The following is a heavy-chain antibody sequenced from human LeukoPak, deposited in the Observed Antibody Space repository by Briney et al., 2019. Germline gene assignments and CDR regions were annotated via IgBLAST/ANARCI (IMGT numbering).Heavy chain of an antibody. CDR2: INYSGSI. J-gene: IGHJ5*02. Sequence: SETLSLTCTVSGGSIRSSTYYWGWIRQPPGKGLEWIGSINYSGSISHNPSLKSRVTTSVDTSKNQFSLKLSSVTAADTAVYYCARRPESWFDPWGQGTLVTVSS. V-gene: IGHV4-39*01. D-gene: IGHD5-24*01. CDR3: ARRPESWFDP. CDR1: GGSIRSSTYY.